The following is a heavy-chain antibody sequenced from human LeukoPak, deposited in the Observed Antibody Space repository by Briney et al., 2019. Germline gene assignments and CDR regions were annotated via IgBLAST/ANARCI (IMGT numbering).Heavy chain of an antibody. CDR2: IKQDGSEK. CDR3: ARAFGELFLYFDY. J-gene: IGHJ4*02. V-gene: IGHV3-7*01. CDR1: GFTFSSYW. D-gene: IGHD3-10*01. Sequence: GGSLRLSCAASGFTFSSYWMSWVRQAPGKGLEWVANIKQDGSEKYYVDSVKGRFTISRDNAKNSLYLQMNSLRAEDTAVYYCARAFGELFLYFDYWGQGTLVTVSS.